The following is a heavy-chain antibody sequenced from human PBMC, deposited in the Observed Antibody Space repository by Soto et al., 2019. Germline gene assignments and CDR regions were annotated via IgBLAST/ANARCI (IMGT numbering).Heavy chain of an antibody. J-gene: IGHJ6*02. Sequence: GGSLRLSCAASGFTFSSYAMHWVRQAPGKGLEWVAVISYDGSNKYYADSVKGRFTISRDNSKNTLYLQMNSLRAEDTAVYYCARVYSNSHSTYYYYGMDVWGQGTTVTVSS. V-gene: IGHV3-30-3*01. D-gene: IGHD4-4*01. CDR1: GFTFSSYA. CDR3: ARVYSNSHSTYYYYGMDV. CDR2: ISYDGSNK.